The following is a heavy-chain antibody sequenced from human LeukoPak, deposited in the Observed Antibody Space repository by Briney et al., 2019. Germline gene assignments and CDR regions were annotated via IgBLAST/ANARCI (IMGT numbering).Heavy chain of an antibody. J-gene: IGHJ4*02. D-gene: IGHD3/OR15-3a*01. Sequence: SETLSLTCAVYGGSFSGYYWGWIRQPPGMGLEWIGSIYYTGNTYYNASLKSQVSISIDTSKNQFSLKLTSVTAADTAVYYCARQTGSGLFILPGGQGTLVTVSS. CDR3: ARQTGSGLFILP. CDR2: IYYTGNT. V-gene: IGHV4-39*01. CDR1: GGSFSGYY.